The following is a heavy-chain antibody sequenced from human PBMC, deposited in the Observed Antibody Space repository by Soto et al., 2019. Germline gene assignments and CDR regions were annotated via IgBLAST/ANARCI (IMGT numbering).Heavy chain of an antibody. CDR2: IYYSGST. V-gene: IGHV4-31*03. D-gene: IGHD3-22*01. CDR3: ARHNCVSRGTAVDV. CDR1: GGSISSGGYY. Sequence: QVQLQESGPGLVKPSQTLSLTCTVSGGSISSGGYYWSWIRQHPGKGLEWIGYIYYSGSTYYNPALNCRVTISVDTSKNPFSLKLSSVTAADTAVYYCARHNCVSRGTAVDVWGQGTTVSVSS. J-gene: IGHJ6*02.